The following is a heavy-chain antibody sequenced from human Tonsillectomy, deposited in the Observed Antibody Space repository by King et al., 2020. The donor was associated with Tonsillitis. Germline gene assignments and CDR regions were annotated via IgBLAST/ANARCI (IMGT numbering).Heavy chain of an antibody. CDR1: GDSLTSGGYF. Sequence: VQLQESGPGLVRPSQTLSLICSVSGDSLTSGGYFWSWIRQHPDKGLEWIGSIYHSGPTYHTPSLRSRLFMSVDTSNNQFSLRLTSVTAADTAVYYWARNRDYGDYVDFWGQGTLVAVSS. D-gene: IGHD4-17*01. V-gene: IGHV4-31*03. J-gene: IGHJ4*02. CDR3: ARNRDYGDYVDF. CDR2: IYHSGPT.